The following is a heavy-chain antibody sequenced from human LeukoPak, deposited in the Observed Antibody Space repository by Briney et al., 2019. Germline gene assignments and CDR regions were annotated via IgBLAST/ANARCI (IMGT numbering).Heavy chain of an antibody. V-gene: IGHV3-15*01. Sequence: GGSLRLSCAASGFTFSNAWMSWVRQAPGKGLEWVGRSKSKTDGGTTDYAAPVKGSFTISRDDSKNTLYLQMNSLKTEDTAVYYCTTVPYVTGIDYWGQGTLVTVSS. J-gene: IGHJ4*02. CDR3: TTVPYVTGIDY. CDR1: GFTFSNAW. D-gene: IGHD1-20*01. CDR2: SKSKTDGGTT.